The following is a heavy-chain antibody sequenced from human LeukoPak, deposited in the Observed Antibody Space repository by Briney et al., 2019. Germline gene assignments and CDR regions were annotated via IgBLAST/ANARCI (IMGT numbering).Heavy chain of an antibody. Sequence: ASVKVSCKASGYTFTSYGISWVRQAPGQGLEWMGWISAYNGNTNYAQKLQGRVTMTTDTSTSTAYMELRSLRSDDTAVYYCATPRRITMVRGVIIGSYLSFGYWGQGTLVTVSS. CDR3: ATPRRITMVRGVIIGSYLSFGY. J-gene: IGHJ4*02. D-gene: IGHD3-10*01. CDR1: GYTFTSYG. CDR2: ISAYNGNT. V-gene: IGHV1-18*01.